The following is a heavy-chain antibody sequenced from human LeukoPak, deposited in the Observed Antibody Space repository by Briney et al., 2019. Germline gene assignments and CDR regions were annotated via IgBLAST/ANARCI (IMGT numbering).Heavy chain of an antibody. D-gene: IGHD3-22*01. V-gene: IGHV1-8*01. CDR1: GYTCTSYD. CDR3: ARALTYYYDSSADWFDP. Sequence: ASVKVSCKASGYTCTSYDINWVRQATGQGLEWMGWMNPNSGNTGYAQKFQGRVTMTRNTSISTAYMELSSLRSEDTAVYYCARALTYYYDSSADWFDPWGQGTLVTVSS. CDR2: MNPNSGNT. J-gene: IGHJ5*02.